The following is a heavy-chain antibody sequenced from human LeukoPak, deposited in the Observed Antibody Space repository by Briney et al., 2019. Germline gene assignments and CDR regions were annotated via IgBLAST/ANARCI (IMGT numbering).Heavy chain of an antibody. J-gene: IGHJ1*01. CDR1: GGSIRSSYYY. Sequence: SETLSLTCTVSGGSIRSSYYYWGWIRQPPGKGLEWIGSIYDSGSTYYNPSLKSRVTISVDTSKNQFSLNLNSVTAADTAVYYCARGGAARLHFQNWGQGTLVTVSS. V-gene: IGHV4-39*07. D-gene: IGHD6-6*01. CDR3: ARGGAARLHFQN. CDR2: IYDSGST.